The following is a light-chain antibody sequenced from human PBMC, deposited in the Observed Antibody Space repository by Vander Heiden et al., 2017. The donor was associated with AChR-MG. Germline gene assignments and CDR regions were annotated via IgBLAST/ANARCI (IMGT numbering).Light chain of an antibody. V-gene: IGKV1-27*01. Sequence: DIQLTQSPSSLSASVGDRVTITCRASQDIRNYLAWYQQKPGRVPKLLIYPASTLQSGVPSRRSGSGSGTSFTLTISSLQPEDVATYYCQNFERAPRTFGEGTKVEIK. CDR2: PAS. CDR1: QDIRNY. J-gene: IGKJ4*01. CDR3: QNFERAPRT.